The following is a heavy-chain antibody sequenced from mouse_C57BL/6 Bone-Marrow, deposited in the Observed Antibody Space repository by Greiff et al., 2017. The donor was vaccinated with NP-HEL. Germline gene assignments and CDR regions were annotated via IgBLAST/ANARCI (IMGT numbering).Heavy chain of an antibody. J-gene: IGHJ4*01. V-gene: IGHV1-81*01. CDR1: GYTFTSYG. D-gene: IGHD1-1*01. CDR3: AREGLLLRPYYYAMDY. Sequence: QVHVKQSGAELARPGASVKLSCKASGYTFTSYGISWVKQRTGQGLEWIGEIYPRSGNTYYNEKFKGKATLTADKSSSTAYMELRSLTSEDSAVYFCAREGLLLRPYYYAMDYWGQGTSVTVSS. CDR2: IYPRSGNT.